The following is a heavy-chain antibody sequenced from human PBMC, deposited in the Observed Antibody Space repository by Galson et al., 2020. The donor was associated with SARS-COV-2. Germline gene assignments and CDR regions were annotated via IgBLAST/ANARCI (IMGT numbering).Heavy chain of an antibody. J-gene: IGHJ4*02. CDR3: AKGVNYGSGYLGD. CDR1: GFTISNYA. V-gene: IGHV3-9*01. Sequence: LTLSCAVSGFTISNYAFYWVRQVPAKGLERVSGLSWNSESIGYDGSVMGRFTISRDNAKNDLYLQMNSLRPDDTALYYCAKGVNYGSGYLGDCGQGTQV. D-gene: IGHD3-10*01. CDR2: LSWNSESI.